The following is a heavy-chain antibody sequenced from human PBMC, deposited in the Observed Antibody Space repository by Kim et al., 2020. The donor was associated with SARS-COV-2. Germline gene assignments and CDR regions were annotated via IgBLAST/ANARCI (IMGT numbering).Heavy chain of an antibody. J-gene: IGHJ4*02. D-gene: IGHD3-9*01. V-gene: IGHV3-11*01. CDR3: ARVAGLRYFDWLAYFDY. Sequence: VKGHYTIARDNAKNSRYLQMNSLRAEETAVYYCARVAGLRYFDWLAYFDYWGQGTLVTVSS.